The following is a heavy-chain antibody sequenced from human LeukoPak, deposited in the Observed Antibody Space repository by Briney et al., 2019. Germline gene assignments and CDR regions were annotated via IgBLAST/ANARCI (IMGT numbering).Heavy chain of an antibody. J-gene: IGHJ3*02. Sequence: GGSLRLSCAASGFTFSSYSMNWVRQAPGKGLEWVSSISSSSSYIYYADSVKGRFTISRDNAKNSLYLQMNSLRAEDTAVYYCARDTVPLSAFDIWGQGTMVTVSS. CDR2: ISSSSSYI. D-gene: IGHD2-2*01. CDR1: GFTFSSYS. V-gene: IGHV3-21*01. CDR3: ARDTVPLSAFDI.